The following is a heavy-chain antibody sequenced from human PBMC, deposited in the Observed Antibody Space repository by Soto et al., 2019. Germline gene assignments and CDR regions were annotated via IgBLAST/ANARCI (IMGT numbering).Heavy chain of an antibody. V-gene: IGHV3-30*18. J-gene: IGHJ4*02. CDR1: GFTFSSYG. CDR3: AKDLGETYSSGWYDYFDY. Sequence: QVQLVESGGGVVQPGRSLRLSCAASGFTFSSYGMHWVRQAPGKGLEWVAVIPYDGSNKYYADSVKGRFTISRDNSKNKLYLQMNSLRAEDTAVYYCAKDLGETYSSGWYDYFDYWGQGTLVTVSS. D-gene: IGHD6-19*01. CDR2: IPYDGSNK.